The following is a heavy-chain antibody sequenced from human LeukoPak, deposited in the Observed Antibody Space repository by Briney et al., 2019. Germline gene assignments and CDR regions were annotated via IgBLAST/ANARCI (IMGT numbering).Heavy chain of an antibody. D-gene: IGHD1-26*01. CDR2: INPNSGGT. CDR3: ARGEAYSGSAHFDY. Sequence: ASVKVSCKASGYTFTGYYMHWVRQAPGQGLEWMGWINPNSGGTNYAQKFQGRVTMTRDTSISTAYMELSRLRSDDTAVYCCARGEAYSGSAHFDYWGQGTLVTVSS. CDR1: GYTFTGYY. J-gene: IGHJ4*02. V-gene: IGHV1-2*02.